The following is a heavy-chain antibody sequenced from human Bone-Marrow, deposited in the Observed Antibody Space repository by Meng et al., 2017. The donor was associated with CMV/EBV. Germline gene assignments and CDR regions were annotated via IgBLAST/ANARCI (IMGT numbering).Heavy chain of an antibody. CDR3: ARVISPYWYFDL. V-gene: IGHV3-66*02. CDR2: IYTGGST. CDR1: GFTVSNNY. Sequence: SCAAYGFTVSNNYLSWGRQAPGKGLEWVSVIYTGGSTDYADSVKGRFTISRDNTKNTLYLQMNSLRAEDTAVYYCARVISPYWYFDLWGRGTLVTVSS. D-gene: IGHD2/OR15-2a*01. J-gene: IGHJ2*01.